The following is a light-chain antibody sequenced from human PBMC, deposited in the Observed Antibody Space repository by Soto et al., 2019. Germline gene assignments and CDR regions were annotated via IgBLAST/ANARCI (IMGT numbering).Light chain of an antibody. Sequence: QSALTQPASVSGSHGQSITISCTGTGSDVGGYNYVSWYQQHPGKAPKLIIYEVSNRPSGVSNRFSGSKSGNTASLTISGLQAEDEADYYCSSYTSSSTRVFGTGTKLTVL. J-gene: IGLJ1*01. CDR1: GSDVGGYNY. CDR2: EVS. V-gene: IGLV2-14*01. CDR3: SSYTSSSTRV.